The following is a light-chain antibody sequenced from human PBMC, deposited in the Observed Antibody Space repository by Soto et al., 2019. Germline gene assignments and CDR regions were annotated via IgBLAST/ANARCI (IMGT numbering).Light chain of an antibody. CDR3: QTWGTGIRV. Sequence: LTQSPSASASLGASVTLTCTLSSGHRNYAIAWHQQQPEKGPRYLMKVNIDGSHNKGDGIPDRFSGSSSGAERYLTISSLQSEDEADYYCQTWGTGIRVFGGGTKLTVL. V-gene: IGLV4-69*01. CDR2: VNIDGSH. J-gene: IGLJ2*01. CDR1: SGHRNYA.